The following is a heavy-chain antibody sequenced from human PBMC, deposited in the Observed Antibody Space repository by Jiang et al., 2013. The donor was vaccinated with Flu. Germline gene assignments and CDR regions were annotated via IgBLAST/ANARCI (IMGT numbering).Heavy chain of an antibody. CDR2: ITPTGSST. V-gene: IGHV3-23*04. D-gene: IGHD1/OR15-1a*01. CDR1: GFTFSSYP. Sequence: VQLVESGGGLVQPGGSLRLSCAASGFTFSSYPMTWVRQAPGKGLEWISSITPTGSSTYYADSVKGRFTISRDNSKNTLYLQMNNLRADDTAVYYCTNKVGITTPGWSFSVCWGQGTLVTVSS. J-gene: IGHJ4*02. CDR3: TNKVGITTPGWSFSVC.